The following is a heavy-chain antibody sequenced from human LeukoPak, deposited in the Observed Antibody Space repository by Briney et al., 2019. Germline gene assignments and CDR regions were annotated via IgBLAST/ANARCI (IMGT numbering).Heavy chain of an antibody. CDR2: ISAYNGNT. Sequence: ASVKVSCKASGYTFTSYGISWVRQAPGQGLEWMGWISAYNGNTNYAQKLQGRVTMTTDTSTSTAYMELRSLRSDDTAVYYCERAYCSGGSCYSGDDYWGQGTLVTVSS. J-gene: IGHJ4*02. V-gene: IGHV1-18*01. CDR1: GYTFTSYG. CDR3: ERAYCSGGSCYSGDDY. D-gene: IGHD2-15*01.